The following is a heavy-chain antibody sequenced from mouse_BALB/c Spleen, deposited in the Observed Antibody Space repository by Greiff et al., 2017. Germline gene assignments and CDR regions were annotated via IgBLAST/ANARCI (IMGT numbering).Heavy chain of an antibody. V-gene: IGHV1-82*01. J-gene: IGHJ3*01. Sequence: QVQLQQSGPELVKPGASVKISCKASGYAFSSSWMNWVKQRPGQGLEWIGRIYPGDGDTNYNGKFKGKATLTADKSSSTAYMQLSSLTSVDSAVYFCAELGKVAYWGQGTLVTVSA. D-gene: IGHD4-1*01. CDR3: AELGKVAY. CDR1: GYAFSSSW. CDR2: IYPGDGDT.